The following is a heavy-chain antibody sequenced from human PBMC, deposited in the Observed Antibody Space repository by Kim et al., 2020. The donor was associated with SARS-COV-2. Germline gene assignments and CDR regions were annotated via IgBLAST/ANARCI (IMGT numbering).Heavy chain of an antibody. CDR1: GFTVSSNY. J-gene: IGHJ6*02. Sequence: GGSLRLSCAVSGFTVSSNYMSWVRQAPGKGLEWVSVIYSGGSTYYADSVKGRFTISRDNSKNTLYLQMNSLRAEDTAVYYCARDAYDYGGYYYYYYGMDVWGQGTTVTVSS. CDR3: ARDAYDYGGYYYYYYGMDV. D-gene: IGHD4-17*01. V-gene: IGHV3-53*01. CDR2: IYSGGST.